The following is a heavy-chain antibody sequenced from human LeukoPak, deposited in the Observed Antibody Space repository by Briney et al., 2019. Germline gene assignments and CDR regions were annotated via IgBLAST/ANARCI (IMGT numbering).Heavy chain of an antibody. CDR3: ARANYYGSGSCDY. V-gene: IGHV3-66*01. J-gene: IGHJ4*02. Sequence: GGSLRFSCAASGLTVSSDYMSWVRQAPGKGLEWVSVIYSDGTTYYADSVKGRFTISRDNSRNTLYLQLNSLRVEDTAVYYCARANYYGSGSCDYWGQGTLVTVSS. D-gene: IGHD3-10*01. CDR2: IYSDGTT. CDR1: GLTVSSDY.